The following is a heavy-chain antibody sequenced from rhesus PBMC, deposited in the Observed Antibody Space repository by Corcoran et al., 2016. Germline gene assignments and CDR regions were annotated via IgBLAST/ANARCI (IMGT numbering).Heavy chain of an antibody. V-gene: IGHV4-169*02. J-gene: IGHJ4*01. Sequence: QLQLQESGPGLVKPSETLSVTCAVSGGSISSSYWSWIRQAPGKGLGWIGYIYGSGSSTNYNPSLKSRVTLAVDTSKNQLSLKLSSVTAADTAVYYCASGIAGKYDYWGQGVLVTVSS. CDR3: ASGIAGKYDY. CDR2: IYGSGSST. CDR1: GGSISSSY. D-gene: IGHD1-1-1*01.